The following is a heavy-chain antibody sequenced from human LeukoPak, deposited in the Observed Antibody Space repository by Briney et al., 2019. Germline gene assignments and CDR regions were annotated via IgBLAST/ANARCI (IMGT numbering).Heavy chain of an antibody. CDR3: ARGHYDYVWGSYRQSNAFDI. J-gene: IGHJ3*02. Sequence: SETLSLTCAVYGGSFSGYYWSWIRQPPGKGLEWIGEINHSGSTNYNPSLKSRVTISADTSKNQFSLKLSSVTAADTAVYYCARGHYDYVWGSYRQSNAFDIWGQGTMVTVSS. V-gene: IGHV4-34*01. CDR1: GGSFSGYY. D-gene: IGHD3-16*02. CDR2: INHSGST.